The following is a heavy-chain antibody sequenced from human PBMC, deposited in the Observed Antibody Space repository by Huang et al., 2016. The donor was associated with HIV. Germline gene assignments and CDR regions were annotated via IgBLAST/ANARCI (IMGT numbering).Heavy chain of an antibody. CDR2: MNPNSGNT. CDR3: ARARGYYYGSGGYYSCYYFDY. V-gene: IGHV1-8*03. D-gene: IGHD3-22*01. Sequence: QVQLVQSGAEVKKPGASVRVSCRSSGYTFTNYDINWVRQATGQGLEWMGWMNPNSGNTGVAQKFQGRVTIIMNTSISAAYMELSRLRSEDTAVYYCARARGYYYGSGGYYSCYYFDYWGQGTLVTVSS. CDR1: GYTFTNYD. J-gene: IGHJ4*02.